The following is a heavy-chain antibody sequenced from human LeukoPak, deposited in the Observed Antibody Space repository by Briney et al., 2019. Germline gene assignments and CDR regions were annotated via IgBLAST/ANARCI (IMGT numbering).Heavy chain of an antibody. Sequence: ASVKVSCRASGYTFTSYGISWVRQAPGQGLEWLGWISAYNGNTNYAQKLQGRVTMTTDTSTSTAYMELRSLRSDDTAVYYCARGSYNYPQGDYWGQGTLVTVSS. J-gene: IGHJ4*02. CDR1: GYTFTSYG. D-gene: IGHD5-24*01. CDR2: ISAYNGNT. V-gene: IGHV1-18*01. CDR3: ARGSYNYPQGDY.